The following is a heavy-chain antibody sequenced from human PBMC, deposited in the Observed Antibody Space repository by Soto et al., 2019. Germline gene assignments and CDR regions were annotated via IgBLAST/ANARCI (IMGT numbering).Heavy chain of an antibody. Sequence: QGQLQESGPGLVKLSQTLSLTCTVSGGSISSGGYYWSWIRQHPGKGLEWIGYIYYSGSTYYNPSLKSRVTISVDTSKNQFSLKLSSVTAADTALYYCARDSMTTVTTNTKYYYYYGMDVWGQGTTVTVSS. CDR1: GGSISSGGYY. V-gene: IGHV4-31*03. J-gene: IGHJ6*02. CDR3: ARDSMTTVTTNTKYYYYYGMDV. D-gene: IGHD4-4*01. CDR2: IYYSGST.